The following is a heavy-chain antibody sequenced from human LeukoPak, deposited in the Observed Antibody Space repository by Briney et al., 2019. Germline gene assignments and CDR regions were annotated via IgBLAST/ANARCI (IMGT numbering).Heavy chain of an antibody. J-gene: IGHJ6*04. CDR1: GFTSSSYE. D-gene: IGHD3-10*02. CDR3: AELGITMIGGV. CDR2: ISSSGSTI. Sequence: PGGSLRLSCAASGFTSSSYEMNGVGQAPGKGLEWVSYISSSGSTIYYADSVKGRFTISRDNAKNSLYLQMNSLRAEDTAVYYCAELGITMIGGVWGKGTTVTISS. V-gene: IGHV3-48*03.